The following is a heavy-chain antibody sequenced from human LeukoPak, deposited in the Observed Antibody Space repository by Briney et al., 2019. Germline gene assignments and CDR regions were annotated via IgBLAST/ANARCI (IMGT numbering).Heavy chain of an antibody. D-gene: IGHD4-17*01. V-gene: IGHV4-39*07. Sequence: PSETLSLTCAVAGASISGSNYFWGWIRQPPGKGLEWIGSIYFSGSTVYNPSLKSRVTISLDTSQNQLSLRLSSVTAADTAVYYCERDGDGDYADHWGQGTLVTVSS. CDR3: ERDGDGDYADH. J-gene: IGHJ5*02. CDR2: IYFSGST. CDR1: GASISGSNYF.